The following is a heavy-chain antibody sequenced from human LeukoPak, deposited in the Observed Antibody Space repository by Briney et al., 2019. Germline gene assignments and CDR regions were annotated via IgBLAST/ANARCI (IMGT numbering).Heavy chain of an antibody. D-gene: IGHD3-10*01. J-gene: IGHJ5*02. CDR2: IDPSGGST. V-gene: IGHV1-46*01. CDR1: GYTFTGYF. CDR3: AIDLGHRGVTNWFDP. Sequence: ASVKVSCKASGYTFTGYFIHWVRQAPGQGLEWMGIIDPSGGSTDYAQKFQGRVTMTRDTSTSTVYMELSSLRSEDTAVYFCAIDLGHRGVTNWFDPWGHGTLVTVSS.